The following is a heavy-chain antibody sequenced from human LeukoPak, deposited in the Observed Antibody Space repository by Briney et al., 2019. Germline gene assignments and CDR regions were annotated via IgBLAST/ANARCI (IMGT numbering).Heavy chain of an antibody. CDR2: IYYSGST. V-gene: IGHV4-39*01. J-gene: IGHJ4*02. CDR3: ATPFTMVRGVPFDY. D-gene: IGHD3-10*01. Sequence: PSETLSLTCTVSGGSISSSSYYWGWIRQPPGKGLEWIGSIYYSGSTYYNPSLKSRVTISVDTSKNQFSLKLSSVTAADTAVYYCATPFTMVRGVPFDYWGQGILVTVSS. CDR1: GGSISSSSYY.